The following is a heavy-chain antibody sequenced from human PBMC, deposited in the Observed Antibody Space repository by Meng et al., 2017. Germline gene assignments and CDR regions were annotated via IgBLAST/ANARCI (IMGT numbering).Heavy chain of an antibody. CDR1: GYTFTSYD. V-gene: IGHV1-8*01. D-gene: IGHD3/OR15-3a*01. CDR2: MNPNSGNT. CDR3: ARGPNRWTGFDY. Sequence: QGQLVQSGARGKKPVASVKVSCKASGYTFTSYDINWVRQATGQGLEWMGWMNPNSGNTGYAQKFQGRVTMTRNTSISTAYMELSSLRSEDTAVYYCARGPNRWTGFDYWGQGTLVTASS. J-gene: IGHJ4*02.